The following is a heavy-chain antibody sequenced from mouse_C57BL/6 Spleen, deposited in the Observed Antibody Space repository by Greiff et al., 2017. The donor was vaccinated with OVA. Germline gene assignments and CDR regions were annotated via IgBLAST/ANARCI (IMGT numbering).Heavy chain of an antibody. D-gene: IGHD2-1*01. CDR1: GYSITSGYY. J-gene: IGHJ1*03. Sequence: EVQLVESGPGLVKPSQSLSLTCSVTGYSITSGYYWNWIRQFPGNKLEWMGYISYDGSNNYNPSLKNRISITRDTSKNQFFLKLNSVTTEDTATYYCARERGYGNSYWYFDVWGTGTTVTVSS. V-gene: IGHV3-6*01. CDR3: ARERGYGNSYWYFDV. CDR2: ISYDGSN.